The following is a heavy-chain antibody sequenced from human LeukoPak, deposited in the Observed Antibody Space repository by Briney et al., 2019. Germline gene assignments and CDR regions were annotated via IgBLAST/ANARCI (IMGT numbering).Heavy chain of an antibody. V-gene: IGHV4-39*01. D-gene: IGHD3-10*01. CDR1: GGSISSSSYY. J-gene: IGHJ6*03. CDR3: ARGRRRGRAWFGELPIGGYYYYMDV. Sequence: SETLSLTCTVSGGSISSSSYYWGWIRQPPGKGLEWIGSIYYSGSTYYNPSLKSRVTISVDTSKNQFSLKLSSVTAADTAVYYCARGRRRGRAWFGELPIGGYYYYMDVWGKGTTVTVSS. CDR2: IYYSGST.